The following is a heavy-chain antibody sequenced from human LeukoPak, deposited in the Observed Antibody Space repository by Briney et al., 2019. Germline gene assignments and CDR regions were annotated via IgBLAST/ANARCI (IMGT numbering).Heavy chain of an antibody. Sequence: ASVKVSCKASGYTFTSYDINWVRQATGQGLEWMGWMNPNSGNTGYAQKFQGRVTMTRNTSISTAYMELSSLRSEDTAVYYCARGKKITFGGVLYYFDYWGQGILVTVSS. V-gene: IGHV1-8*01. CDR1: GYTFTSYD. CDR3: ARGKKITFGGVLYYFDY. D-gene: IGHD3-16*01. J-gene: IGHJ4*02. CDR2: MNPNSGNT.